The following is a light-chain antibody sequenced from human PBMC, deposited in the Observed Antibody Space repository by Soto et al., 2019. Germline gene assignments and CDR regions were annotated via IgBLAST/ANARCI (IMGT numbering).Light chain of an antibody. J-gene: IGLJ2*01. CDR1: SSNIGSNT. Sequence: QLVLTQAPSASGTPGQRVTISCSGSSSNIGSNTVSWYQQVPGTAPKLLIYSNDQRPSGVPDRFSGSKSGTSASLAIGELQSEDEADYYCAAWDGSLNGWVFGGGTKLTVL. CDR2: SND. V-gene: IGLV1-44*01. CDR3: AAWDGSLNGWV.